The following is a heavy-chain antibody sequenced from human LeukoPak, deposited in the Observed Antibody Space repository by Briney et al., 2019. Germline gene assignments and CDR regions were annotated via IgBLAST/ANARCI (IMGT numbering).Heavy chain of an antibody. J-gene: IGHJ4*02. Sequence: SETLSLTCAVYGGSFSGYYWSWIRQPPGKGLEWIGEINHSGSTNYNPSLKSRVTISVDTSKNQFSLKLSSVTAADTAVYYCATLWSGSYYGLSSDYWGQGTLVTVSS. D-gene: IGHD1-26*01. V-gene: IGHV4-34*01. CDR1: GGSFSGYY. CDR3: ATLWSGSYYGLSSDY. CDR2: INHSGST.